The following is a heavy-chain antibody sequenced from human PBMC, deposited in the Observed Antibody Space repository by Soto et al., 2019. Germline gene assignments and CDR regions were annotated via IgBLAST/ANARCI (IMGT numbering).Heavy chain of an antibody. Sequence: SETLSLTCTVSGSSISSYYWSWIRQPPGKGLEWIGYLYYSGSTNYNPSLKSRVTISVDTSKSQFSLKLNSVTAAETAVYYCARWSGGTWVRNAFDIWGQGTMVT. J-gene: IGHJ3*02. V-gene: IGHV4-59*08. CDR2: LYYSGST. CDR3: ARWSGGTWVRNAFDI. CDR1: GSSISSYY. D-gene: IGHD6-25*01.